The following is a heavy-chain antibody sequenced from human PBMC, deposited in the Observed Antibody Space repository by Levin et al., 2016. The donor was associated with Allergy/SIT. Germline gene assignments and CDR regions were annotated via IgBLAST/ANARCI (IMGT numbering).Heavy chain of an antibody. CDR3: ARRRYYDYVWGSYRPGDYFDY. Sequence: SETLSLTCAVYGGSFSGYYWSWIRQPPGKGLEWIGEINHSGSTNYNPSLKSRVTISVDTSKNQFSLKLSSVTAADTAVYYCARRRYYDYVWGSYRPGDYFDYWGQGTLVTVSS. CDR1: GGSFSGYY. D-gene: IGHD3-16*02. CDR2: INHSGST. V-gene: IGHV4-34*01. J-gene: IGHJ4*02.